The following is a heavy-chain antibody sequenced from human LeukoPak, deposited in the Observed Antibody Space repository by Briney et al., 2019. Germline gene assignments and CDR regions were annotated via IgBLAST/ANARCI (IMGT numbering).Heavy chain of an antibody. CDR2: IIPIFGTA. CDR1: GGTFSSYA. CDR3: ASDTTSLLYYYYYYYMDV. D-gene: IGHD2-2*01. Sequence: SVKVSCKASGGTFSSYAISWVRQAPGQGLEWMGGIIPIFGTANYAQKFQGRVTITADKSTSTAYMELSSLRSEDTAVYYCASDTTSLLYYYYYYYMDVWGKGTTVTVSS. J-gene: IGHJ6*03. V-gene: IGHV1-69*06.